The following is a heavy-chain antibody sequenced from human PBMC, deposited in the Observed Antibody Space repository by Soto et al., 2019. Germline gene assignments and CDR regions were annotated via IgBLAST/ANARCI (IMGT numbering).Heavy chain of an antibody. CDR1: GFTFHYYL. CDR3: VRGDKGGFEL. V-gene: IGHV3-74*01. J-gene: IGHJ3*01. Sequence: EVQLVESEGGLVQRGGSLRLSCAASGFTFHYYLMHWVRQAPGQGLVWVSHIHSDGSTTTYADSVKGRVTISRDNAKNTLYLQMNSLRAEDTAVYYCVRGDKGGFELWGQGTPVTVSS. D-gene: IGHD2-21*02. CDR2: IHSDGSTT.